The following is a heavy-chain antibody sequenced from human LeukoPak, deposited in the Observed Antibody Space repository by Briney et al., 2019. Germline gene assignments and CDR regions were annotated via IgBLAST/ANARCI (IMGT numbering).Heavy chain of an antibody. D-gene: IGHD3-3*01. CDR3: ARSVDFWSRNWFDP. J-gene: IGHJ5*02. CDR2: IYYSAST. V-gene: IGHV4-39*01. Sequence: NPSETLSLTCTVSGGSINNTNYYWDWIRQPPGKGLEWIGSIYYSASTYYNPSLKSRVTISVDASKNQFSLKLNSLTAADTAVYYCARSVDFWSRNWFDPWGQGTLVTVSS. CDR1: GGSINNTNYY.